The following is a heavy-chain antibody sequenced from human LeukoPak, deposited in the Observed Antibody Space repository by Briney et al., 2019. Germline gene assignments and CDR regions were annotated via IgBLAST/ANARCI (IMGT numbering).Heavy chain of an antibody. Sequence: SETLSLTCTVSGGSISSYYWSWIRQPPGKGLEWIGYIYYSGSTNYNPSLKSRVTISVDTSKNQFSLKLSSVTAADTAVYYCARRSGGSSGYYVFDYWGQGTLVTVPS. J-gene: IGHJ4*02. CDR2: IYYSGST. V-gene: IGHV4-59*08. CDR1: GGSISSYY. CDR3: ARRSGGSSGYYVFDY. D-gene: IGHD3-22*01.